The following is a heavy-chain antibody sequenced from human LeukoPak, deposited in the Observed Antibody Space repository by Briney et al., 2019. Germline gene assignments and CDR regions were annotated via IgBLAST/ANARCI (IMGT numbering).Heavy chain of an antibody. CDR3: ARVTHTELSTWFDP. CDR1: GYIFSNYY. J-gene: IGHJ5*02. Sequence: ASVKVSCKASGYIFSNYYMHGVRQAPGQGLEGMGWINPNSGGTNYAQKFQGRVTMTRDTSISTAYIELSRLRSEDTAVYYCARVTHTELSTWFDPWGQGTLVTVSS. CDR2: INPNSGGT. D-gene: IGHD5-18*01. V-gene: IGHV1-2*02.